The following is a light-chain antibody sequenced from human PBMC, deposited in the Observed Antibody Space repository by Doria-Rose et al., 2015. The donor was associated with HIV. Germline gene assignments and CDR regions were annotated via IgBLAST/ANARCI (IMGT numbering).Light chain of an antibody. CDR2: DVS. J-gene: IGLJ2*01. V-gene: IGLV2-14*03. CDR1: SSDVGGYNY. Sequence: QSVLTQPASVSGSPGQSITISCTGTSSDVGGYNYGSWYQHHPGKAPKLMIYDVSKRPSGVSNRFSGSKSGNTASLTISGLQAEDEGDYYCSSYTSSSTVVFGGGTKVTGL. CDR3: SSYTSSSTVV.